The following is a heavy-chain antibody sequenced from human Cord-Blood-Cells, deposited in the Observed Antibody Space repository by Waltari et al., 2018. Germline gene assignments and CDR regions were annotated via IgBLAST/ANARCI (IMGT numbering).Heavy chain of an antibody. D-gene: IGHD3-10*01. CDR2: FYSGGST. J-gene: IGHJ3*02. Sequence: EVQLVESGGGLVQPEGSLSLSSAALGFTVSSNYMSSVRQAPGKGLECVSVFYSGGSTAYADSVDSLFTIARDKSKKASYVQRLSLRAEYTAVYYWVRLLYGLDACDIWAQGPRVTVSS. CDR1: GFTVSSNY. CDR3: VRLLYGLDACDI. V-gene: IGHV3-53*01.